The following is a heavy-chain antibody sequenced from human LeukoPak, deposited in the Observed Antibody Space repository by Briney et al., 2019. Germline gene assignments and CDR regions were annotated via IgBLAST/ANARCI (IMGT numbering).Heavy chain of an antibody. J-gene: IGHJ6*03. CDR3: ARDSPDGSGSYYLYYYYYMDV. D-gene: IGHD3-10*01. CDR2: ISYDGSNK. V-gene: IGHV3-30*04. Sequence: GRSLRLSCAASGFTFSTYAMHWVRQAPGKGLEWVAAISYDGSNKNYADSVKGRFTISRDNAKNSLYLQMNSLRAEDTAVYYCARDSPDGSGSYYLYYYYYMDVWGKGTTATVSS. CDR1: GFTFSTYA.